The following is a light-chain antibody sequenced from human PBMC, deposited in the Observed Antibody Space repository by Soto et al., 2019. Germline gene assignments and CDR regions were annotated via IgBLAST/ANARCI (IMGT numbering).Light chain of an antibody. Sequence: DIVLTQSPGTLSLSPGERATLSCRASQSVSSNLAWYQQKPGQAPRLLIYGASTRATGIPARFSGSGSGTDFTLTISRLEPEDFAVYYCQQYGSSSWTFGQGTKVDIK. CDR3: QQYGSSSWT. J-gene: IGKJ1*01. V-gene: IGKV3-20*01. CDR1: QSVSSN. CDR2: GAS.